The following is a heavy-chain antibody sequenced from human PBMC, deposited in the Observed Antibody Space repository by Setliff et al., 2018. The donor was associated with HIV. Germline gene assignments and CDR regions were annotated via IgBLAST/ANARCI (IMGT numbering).Heavy chain of an antibody. CDR3: ARHRDGGTYPLDY. CDR1: GESLSDYY. V-gene: IGHV4-38-2*01. CDR2: IYHSGST. D-gene: IGHD1-26*01. Sequence: PSETLSLTCAVYGESLSDYYWGWIRQPPGKGLEWIGSIYHSGSTYYNPSLKSRVTISVDTSKDQFSLKLSSVTAADTAVYYCARHRDGGTYPLDYWGQGTLVTVSS. J-gene: IGHJ4*02.